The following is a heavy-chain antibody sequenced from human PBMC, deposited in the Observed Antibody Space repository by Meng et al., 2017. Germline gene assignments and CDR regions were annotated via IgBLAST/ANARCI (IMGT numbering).Heavy chain of an antibody. Sequence: QLRQAGQGLVQPSQTPSLICAISGDSVSSNSAAWNWIRQSPSRGLEWLGRAYYRSKWYHDYAESVKSRISIDPDTSKNQFSLQLRSVTPEDSAVYYCARGSYSFDSWAREPWSPSPQ. V-gene: IGHV6-1*01. J-gene: IGHJ4*02. D-gene: IGHD1-26*01. CDR3: ARGSYSFDS. CDR1: GDSVSSNSAA. CDR2: AYYRSKWYH.